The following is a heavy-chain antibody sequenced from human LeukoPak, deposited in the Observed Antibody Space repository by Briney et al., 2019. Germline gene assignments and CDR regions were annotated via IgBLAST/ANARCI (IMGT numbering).Heavy chain of an antibody. CDR2: ISQYGTT. D-gene: IGHD4-11*01. V-gene: IGHV4-38-2*01. CDR3: PRTSTTLT. CDR1: RYSITSGYY. J-gene: IGHJ4*02. Sequence: SETLSLTRDVFRYSITSGYYWGWFRQPPGKGLEWIGRISQYGTTSYDPSLKSRVIMSVDTSKNKFSLKLTSVTAAAPAVYYCPRTSTTLTWGQGILVTVSS.